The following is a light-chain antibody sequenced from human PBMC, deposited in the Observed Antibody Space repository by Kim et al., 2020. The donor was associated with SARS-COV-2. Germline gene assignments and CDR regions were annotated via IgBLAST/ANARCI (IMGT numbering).Light chain of an antibody. CDR2: RNN. J-gene: IGLJ3*02. V-gene: IGLV1-47*01. CDR1: SSNIGSNY. CDR3: AAWDDSLSGRGV. Sequence: QSVLTQPPSAPGTPGQRVTISCSGSSSNIGSNYVYWYQQLPGTAPKLLIYRNNQRPSGVPDRFSGSKSGTSASLAISGLRSEDEADYYCAAWDDSLSGRGVFGGGTQLTVL.